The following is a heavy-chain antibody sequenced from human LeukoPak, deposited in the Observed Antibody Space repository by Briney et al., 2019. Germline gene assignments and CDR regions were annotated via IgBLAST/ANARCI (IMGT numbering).Heavy chain of an antibody. CDR3: ARGLSILWWHWHFDL. J-gene: IGHJ2*01. CDR2: IIPILGIA. V-gene: IGHV1-69*04. CDR1: GGTFSSYA. Sequence: SVKVSCKASGGTFSSYAISWVRQAPGQGLEWMGRIIPILGIANYAQKFQGRVTITADKSTSTAYMEPSSLRSEDTAVYYCARGLSILWWHWHFDLWGRGTLVTVSS. D-gene: IGHD2-21*01.